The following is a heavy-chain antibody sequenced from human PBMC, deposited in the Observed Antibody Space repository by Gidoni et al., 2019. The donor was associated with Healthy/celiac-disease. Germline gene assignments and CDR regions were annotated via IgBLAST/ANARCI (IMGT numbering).Heavy chain of an antibody. V-gene: IGHV4-34*01. CDR1: GGSFSGYY. D-gene: IGHD2-15*01. Sequence: VQLQQWGAGLLKPSETLSLTCAVFGGSFSGYYWSWIRQPPGKGLEWIGEINHSGSTNYNPSLKSRVTISVDTSKNQSSLKLSSVTAADTAVYYCASAGRYCSGGSCYSSAYWGQGTLVTVSS. J-gene: IGHJ4*02. CDR2: INHSGST. CDR3: ASAGRYCSGGSCYSSAY.